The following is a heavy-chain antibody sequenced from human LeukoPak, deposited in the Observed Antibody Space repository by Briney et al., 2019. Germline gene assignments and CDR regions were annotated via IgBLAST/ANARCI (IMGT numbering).Heavy chain of an antibody. CDR1: GGSISSYY. D-gene: IGHD3-22*01. CDR3: ARRRPSSGYLTGGYAFDI. J-gene: IGHJ3*02. Sequence: PSETLTLTCTVSGGSISSYYWSWIRQPPGKGLEWIWYIYYSGSTNYNPSLKSRVTISVDTSKYQLSLKLSSVTAAETAVYYCARRRPSSGYLTGGYAFDIWGQGTMVTVSS. V-gene: IGHV4-59*08. CDR2: IYYSGST.